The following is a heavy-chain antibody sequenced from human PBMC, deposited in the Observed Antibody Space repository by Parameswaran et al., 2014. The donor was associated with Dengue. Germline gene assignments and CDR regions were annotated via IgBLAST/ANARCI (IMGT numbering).Heavy chain of an antibody. D-gene: IGHD3-22*01. Sequence: GSLRLSCAASGFTFSSYSMNWVRQPPGKGLEWIGEINHSGSTNYNPSLKSRVTISVDTSKNQFSLKLSSVTAADTAVYYCARGIVVADYYYGMDVWGQGTTVTVSS. V-gene: IGHV4-34*01. CDR3: ARGIVVADYYYGMDV. J-gene: IGHJ6*02. CDR1: GFTFSSYS. CDR2: INHSGST.